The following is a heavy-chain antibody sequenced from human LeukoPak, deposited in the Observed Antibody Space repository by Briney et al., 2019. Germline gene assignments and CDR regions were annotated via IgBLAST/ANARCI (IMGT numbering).Heavy chain of an antibody. CDR3: ASAAPGVVRSDNWFDP. Sequence: GSSVKVSCKASGGTFSSYAISWVRQAPGQGLGWMGRIIPILGIANYAQKFQGRVTITADKSTSTAYMELSSLRSEDTAVYYCASAAPGVVRSDNWFDPWGQGTLVTVSS. J-gene: IGHJ5*02. D-gene: IGHD3-3*01. V-gene: IGHV1-69*04. CDR1: GGTFSSYA. CDR2: IIPILGIA.